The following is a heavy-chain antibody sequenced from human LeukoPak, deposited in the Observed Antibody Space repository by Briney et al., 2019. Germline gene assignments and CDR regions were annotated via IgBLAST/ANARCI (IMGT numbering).Heavy chain of an antibody. D-gene: IGHD5-18*01. CDR1: GGSVSSGSYY. Sequence: KTSETLSLTCTVSGGSVSSGSYYWSWIRQPPGKGLEWIGEINHSGSTNYNPSLKSRVTISVDTSKNQFSLKLSSVTAADTAVYYCAREGGRGSDRYSYGYDYYYGMDVWGQGTTVTVSS. CDR3: AREGGRGSDRYSYGYDYYYGMDV. J-gene: IGHJ6*02. CDR2: INHSGST. V-gene: IGHV4-39*07.